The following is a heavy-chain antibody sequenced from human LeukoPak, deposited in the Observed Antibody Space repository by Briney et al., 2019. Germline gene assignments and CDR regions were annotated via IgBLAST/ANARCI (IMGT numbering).Heavy chain of an antibody. CDR3: ARERGMTTEIDY. D-gene: IGHD4-11*01. J-gene: IGHJ4*02. CDR2: IYYSGST. Sequence: PSETLSLTCTVSGDSVSNGNYYWSWIRQPPGKGLEWIGYIYYSGSTNYNPSLKSRVTISVDTSKNQFSLKLSSVTAADTAVYYCARERGMTTEIDYWGQGTLVTVSS. CDR1: GDSVSNGNYY. V-gene: IGHV4-61*01.